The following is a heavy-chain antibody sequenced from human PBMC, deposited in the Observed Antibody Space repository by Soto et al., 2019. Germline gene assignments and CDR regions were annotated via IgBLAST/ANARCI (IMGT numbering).Heavy chain of an antibody. Sequence: QVQLVQSGAEVKKPGASVKVSCKASGYTFTGYDMHWVRQAPGQGLEWMGWINPNSGGTNYAQKFQGRVTMTRDTSISTAYMELSRLRSDDTAVYYCARVVDFWSCEKNWFDPWGQGTLVTVSS. D-gene: IGHD3-3*01. V-gene: IGHV1-2*02. J-gene: IGHJ5*02. CDR3: ARVVDFWSCEKNWFDP. CDR1: GYTFTGYD. CDR2: INPNSGGT.